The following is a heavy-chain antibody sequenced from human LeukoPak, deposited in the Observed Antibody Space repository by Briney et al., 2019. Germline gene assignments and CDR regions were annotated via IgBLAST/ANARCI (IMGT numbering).Heavy chain of an antibody. CDR3: ARESAYSFDY. CDR2: ITNSGATI. D-gene: IGHD3-3*01. Sequence: GGSLRLSCAASGFTFSSYSMNWVRQAPGKGLEWVSYITNSGATIYYAVSVKGRFTISRDDAKNSLYLQMNSLRAEDTAVYYCARESAYSFDYWGQGTLVTVSS. CDR1: GFTFSSYS. V-gene: IGHV3-48*04. J-gene: IGHJ4*02.